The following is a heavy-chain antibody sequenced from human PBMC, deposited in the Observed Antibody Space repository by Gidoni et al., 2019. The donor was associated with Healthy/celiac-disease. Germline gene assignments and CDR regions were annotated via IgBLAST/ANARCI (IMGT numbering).Heavy chain of an antibody. Sequence: QVQLQQWGAGRLKPSETLSLTCAVYGGSFSGYYWSWIRQPPGKGLEWIGEINHSESTNYNPSLKSRVTITVDTSKNQFSLKLSSVTAADTAVYYCARALGSIAARREVFDYWGQGTLVTVSS. V-gene: IGHV4-34*01. CDR2: INHSEST. CDR3: ARALGSIAARREVFDY. CDR1: GGSFSGYY. D-gene: IGHD6-6*01. J-gene: IGHJ4*02.